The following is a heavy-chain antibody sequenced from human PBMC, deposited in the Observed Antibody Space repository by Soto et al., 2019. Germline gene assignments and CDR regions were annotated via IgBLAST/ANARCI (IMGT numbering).Heavy chain of an antibody. Sequence: GGSLRLSCAASGFTFSSYSMNWVRQAPGKGLEWVSSISSSSYIYYADSVKGRFTISRDNAKNSLYLQMNSLRAEDTAVYYCARDQYYGSGTYYYYGMDVWGQGTTVTVSS. CDR3: ARDQYYGSGTYYYYGMDV. CDR1: GFTFSSYS. J-gene: IGHJ6*02. CDR2: ISSSSYI. V-gene: IGHV3-21*01. D-gene: IGHD3-10*01.